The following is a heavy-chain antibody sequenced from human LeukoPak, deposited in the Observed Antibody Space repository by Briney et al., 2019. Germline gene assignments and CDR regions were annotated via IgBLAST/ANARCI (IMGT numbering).Heavy chain of an antibody. CDR3: ARAGVGSSSSFDY. D-gene: IGHD6-6*01. V-gene: IGHV4-34*01. Sequence: SGTLNLTCNAYGGTFSSYSWSWIRQPPGQGLEWIGEINPSGSTNYNPSLKSRVTISVDTSKNQFSLKLSSVTAADTAVYYCARAGVGSSSSFDYWGQGTLVTVSS. J-gene: IGHJ4*02. CDR1: GGTFSSYS. CDR2: INPSGST.